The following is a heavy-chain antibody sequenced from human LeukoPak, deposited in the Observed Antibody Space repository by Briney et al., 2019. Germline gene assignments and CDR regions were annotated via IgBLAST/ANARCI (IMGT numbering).Heavy chain of an antibody. J-gene: IGHJ6*03. CDR3: ASGSGSYRTPYYYMGV. CDR2: IYSGGST. Sequence: GGSLRLSCAASGFTVSSNYMSWVRQAPGKGLEWVSIIYSGGSTYYADSVKGRFTISRDNSKNTLYLQMNSLRAEDTAVYYCASGSGSYRTPYYYMGVWGKGTTVTVSS. D-gene: IGHD3-10*01. V-gene: IGHV3-53*01. CDR1: GFTVSSNY.